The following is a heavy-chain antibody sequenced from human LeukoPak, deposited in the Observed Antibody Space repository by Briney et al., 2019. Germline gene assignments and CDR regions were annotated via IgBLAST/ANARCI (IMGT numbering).Heavy chain of an antibody. CDR2: IYYSGNT. CDR1: GGSISSGGYY. CDR3: ARRRVVVASTDGASGAFDI. D-gene: IGHD2-15*01. J-gene: IGHJ3*02. Sequence: SQTLSLTCTVSGGSISSGGYYWSWIRQHPGKGLEWIGYIYYSGNTYYNPSLKSRVTISVDTSKNQFSLKLSSVTAADTAVYFCARRRVVVASTDGASGAFDIWGQGTMVTVSS. V-gene: IGHV4-31*03.